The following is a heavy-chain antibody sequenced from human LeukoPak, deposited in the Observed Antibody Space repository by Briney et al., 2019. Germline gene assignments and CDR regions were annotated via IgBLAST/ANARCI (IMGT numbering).Heavy chain of an antibody. J-gene: IGHJ5*02. CDR1: GGSISSSSSY. CDR2: IFHSGRT. CDR3: ARRALGYCSGGSCRGRKKFDP. D-gene: IGHD2-15*01. V-gene: IGHV4-39*07. Sequence: SETLSLTCTVSGGSISSSSSYWGWIRQPPGKGLEWIVHIFHSGRTSYNPSLMSRVTISVDTSKNQFSLKLSSVTAADTAVYYCARRALGYCSGGSCRGRKKFDPWGQGTLVTVSS.